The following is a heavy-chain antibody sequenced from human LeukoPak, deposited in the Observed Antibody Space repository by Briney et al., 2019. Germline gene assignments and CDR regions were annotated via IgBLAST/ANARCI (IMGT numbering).Heavy chain of an antibody. CDR1: GFTVSRNY. CDR3: ARDLGSSWYGGYYYGMDV. D-gene: IGHD6-13*01. J-gene: IGHJ6*02. CDR2: ISSSSNYI. Sequence: GGSLRLSCAASGFTVSRNYMNWVRQAPGKGLEWVSSISSSSNYIYYADSVKGRFTISRDNAKNSLYLQMNSLRAEDTAVYYCARDLGSSWYGGYYYGMDVWGQGTTVTVSS. V-gene: IGHV3-21*01.